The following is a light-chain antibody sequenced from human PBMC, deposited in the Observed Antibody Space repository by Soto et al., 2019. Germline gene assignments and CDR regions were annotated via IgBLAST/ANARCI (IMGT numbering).Light chain of an antibody. CDR3: QHYGSSPPHT. J-gene: IGKJ2*01. V-gene: IGKV3-20*01. CDR1: QSVANNY. Sequence: EIVLTQSPGTLSLSPGEGATLSCRASQSVANNYLAWYQQKPGQAPRLLLSGASNRATGIPDRFSGSVSGTDFTITISRLESEDVTVYYWQHYGSSPPHTFGQGTKLEIK. CDR2: GAS.